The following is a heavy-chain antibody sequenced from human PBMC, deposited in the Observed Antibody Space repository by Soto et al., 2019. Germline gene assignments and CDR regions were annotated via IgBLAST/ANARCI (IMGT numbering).Heavy chain of an antibody. CDR1: GGTFSSYA. CDR2: IIPIFGTA. CDR3: AREMVCSGGSCSSGGMDV. J-gene: IGHJ6*02. Sequence: SVKVSCKASGGTFSSYAISWVRQAPGQGLEWMGGIIPIFGTANYAQKFQGRVTITADGSTSTAYMELSSLRSEDTAVYYCAREMVCSGGSCSSGGMDVWGQGTTVTVSS. V-gene: IGHV1-69*13. D-gene: IGHD2-15*01.